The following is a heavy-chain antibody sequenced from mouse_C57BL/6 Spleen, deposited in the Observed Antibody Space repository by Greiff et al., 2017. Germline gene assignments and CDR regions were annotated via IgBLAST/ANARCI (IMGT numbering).Heavy chain of an antibody. CDR1: GYTFTDYY. CDR3: ARSFPTGSSSPFAY. D-gene: IGHD1-1*01. Sequence: VQLQESGPELVKPGASVKISCKASGYTFTDYYINWVKQRPGQGLEWIGWIFPGSGSTYYNEKFKGKATLTVDKSSSTAYMLLSSLTSEDSAVYFCARSFPTGSSSPFAYWGQGTLVTVSA. CDR2: IFPGSGST. V-gene: IGHV1-75*01. J-gene: IGHJ3*01.